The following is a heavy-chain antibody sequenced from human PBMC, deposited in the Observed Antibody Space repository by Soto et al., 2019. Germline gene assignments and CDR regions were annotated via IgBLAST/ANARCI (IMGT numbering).Heavy chain of an antibody. D-gene: IGHD2-15*01. Sequence: GGSLRLSCAASGFTFSNYAMSWVRQAPGKELEWVSGVGGNGDSTYYADSVKGRFTISRDNSKDTLYLQMNSLRAEDTAVYYCAKSPLGYCSGGSCYPPHYFDYWGQGTLVTVSS. CDR3: AKSPLGYCSGGSCYPPHYFDY. J-gene: IGHJ4*02. CDR1: GFTFSNYA. V-gene: IGHV3-23*01. CDR2: VGGNGDST.